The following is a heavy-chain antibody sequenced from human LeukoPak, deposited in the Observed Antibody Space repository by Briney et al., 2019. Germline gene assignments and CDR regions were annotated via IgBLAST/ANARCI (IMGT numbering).Heavy chain of an antibody. Sequence: SGGSLRLSCAASGFTFSSYAMSWVRQAPGKGLEWVSGINWNGGSTGYADSVKGRFTISRDNAKNSLYLQMNSLRAEDTALYYCARVRLLWFGEPKCYFDYWGQGTLVTVSS. CDR2: INWNGGST. D-gene: IGHD3-10*01. CDR1: GFTFSSYA. CDR3: ARVRLLWFGEPKCYFDY. V-gene: IGHV3-20*04. J-gene: IGHJ4*02.